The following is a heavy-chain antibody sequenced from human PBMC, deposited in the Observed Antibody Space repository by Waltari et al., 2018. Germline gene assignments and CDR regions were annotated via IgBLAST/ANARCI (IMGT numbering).Heavy chain of an antibody. CDR3: ARGRNIAAARDAFDI. D-gene: IGHD6-13*01. CDR1: GGSFSGYY. Sequence: QVQLQQWGAGLLKPSETLSLTCAVYGGSFSGYYWSWIRQPPGKGLEWIGEINHSGSTNYNPSLKRRVTISVDTSKNQFSLKLSSVTAADTAVYYCARGRNIAAARDAFDIWGQGTMVTVSS. V-gene: IGHV4-34*01. CDR2: INHSGST. J-gene: IGHJ3*02.